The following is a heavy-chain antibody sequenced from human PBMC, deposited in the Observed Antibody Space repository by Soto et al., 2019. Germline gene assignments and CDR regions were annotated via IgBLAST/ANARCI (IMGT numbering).Heavy chain of an antibody. D-gene: IGHD6-6*01. J-gene: IGHJ3*02. CDR3: AREGQLGAFDI. CDR1: GGSFSGYY. CDR2: IKHSGST. Sequence: SETLSLTCAVYGGSFSGYYWSWIRQPPGKGLEWIGEIKHSGSTNYNPSLKSRFTISVDPSKNRFSLKLSSVTAADTAVYYCAREGQLGAFDIWGQGTMVTVSS. V-gene: IGHV4-34*01.